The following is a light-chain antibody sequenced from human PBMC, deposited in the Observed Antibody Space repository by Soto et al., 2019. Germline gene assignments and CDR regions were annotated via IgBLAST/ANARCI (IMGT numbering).Light chain of an antibody. J-gene: IGKJ4*01. V-gene: IGKV1-6*01. CDR3: LQDYNYLT. CDR2: AVS. CDR1: QGIGSD. Sequence: AIEMTQSPSSLSASVGDRVTITCRASQGIGSDLAWYQQRPGKAPKLLIYAVSGLQHGVPSRFSGSGSGTEFTLTISSLQPEDFATYYCLQDYNYLTFGGGTKVETK.